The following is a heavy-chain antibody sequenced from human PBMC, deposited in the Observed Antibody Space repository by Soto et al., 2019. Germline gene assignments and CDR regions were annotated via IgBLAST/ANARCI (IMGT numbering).Heavy chain of an antibody. Sequence: EVQLVESGGGLVQPGGSLRLSCAASGFTFSSYYMSWVRQAQGKGLEWVANVNEDGGEKYYVDSVKGRFTVSRDNAENSLYLQMNSLRVEDTALYYCGRDEVRNGVGVWGQGTMVTVSS. V-gene: IGHV3-7*01. CDR2: VNEDGGEK. CDR3: GRDEVRNGVGV. CDR1: GFTFSSYY. J-gene: IGHJ6*02.